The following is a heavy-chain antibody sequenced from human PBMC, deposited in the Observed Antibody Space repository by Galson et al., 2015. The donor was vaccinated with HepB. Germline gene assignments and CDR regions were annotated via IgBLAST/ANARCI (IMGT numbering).Heavy chain of an antibody. CDR2: IWYDGSNK. D-gene: IGHD4-11*01. CDR1: GFTFSSYG. J-gene: IGHJ4*02. Sequence: SLRLSCAASGFTFSSYGMHWVRQAPGKGLEWVAVIWYDGSNKYYADSVKGRFTISRDNSKNTLYLQMNSLRAEDTAVYYCARAGSTTTVPFHYWGQGTLVTVSS. V-gene: IGHV3-33*01. CDR3: ARAGSTTTVPFHY.